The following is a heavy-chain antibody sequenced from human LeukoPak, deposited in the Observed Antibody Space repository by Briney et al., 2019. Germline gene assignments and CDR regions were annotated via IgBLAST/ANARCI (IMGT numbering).Heavy chain of an antibody. CDR3: ARVGLPAASDY. V-gene: IGHV4-4*07. D-gene: IGHD2-2*01. J-gene: IGHJ4*02. CDR1: GGSISSYY. Sequence: SETLSLTCSVSGGSISSYYWSWIRQPAGKGLEWIGRIYSSGSTNYNPSLNSRVTMSVDTSKNQFSLKLSSVTAADTAVYYRARVGLPAASDYWGQGTLVTVSS. CDR2: IYSSGST.